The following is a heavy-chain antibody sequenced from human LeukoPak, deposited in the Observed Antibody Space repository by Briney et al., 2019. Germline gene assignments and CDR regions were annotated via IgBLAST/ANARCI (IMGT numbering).Heavy chain of an antibody. D-gene: IGHD3-10*01. V-gene: IGHV1-8*03. Sequence: ASVKVSCKASGYTFNTFDINWVRQATGQGPEWMGWVNPYNDKTVYGPKFQGRVSISSNNSINTAYMEFSGLKSDDTAVYYCARGRRLRGVASRPIYYYYYMDVWGGGTTVTVSS. CDR2: VNPYNDKT. CDR3: ARGRRLRGVASRPIYYYYYMDV. CDR1: GYTFNTFD. J-gene: IGHJ6*03.